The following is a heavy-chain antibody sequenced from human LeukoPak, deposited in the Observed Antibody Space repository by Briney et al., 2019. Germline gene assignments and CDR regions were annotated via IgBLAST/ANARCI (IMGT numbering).Heavy chain of an antibody. CDR1: GFTFSSYW. J-gene: IGHJ3*02. D-gene: IGHD3-3*01. CDR2: IKQDGSEK. CDR3: ARVFWSTMDAFDI. Sequence: PGGSLRLSCAASGFTFSSYWMSWVRKAPGKGLEWVANIKQDGSEKYYVDSVKGRFTISRGNVKNSLYLQMNSLRAEDTAVYYCARVFWSTMDAFDIWGQGTMVTVSS. V-gene: IGHV3-7*01.